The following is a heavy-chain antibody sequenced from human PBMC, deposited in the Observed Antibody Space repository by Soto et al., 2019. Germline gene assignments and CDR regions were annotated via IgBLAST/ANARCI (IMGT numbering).Heavy chain of an antibody. Sequence: QVQLVESGGGVVQPGTSLRLSCAASGFTLRSYGMHWVRQAPGKGLEWVAVRSYHGNNKYYADSMKGRFTISRDNSKNTLYLQMNSLRSEDTAVYYCAKDINSGSYYPGSGSFDYWGQGTLVTVSS. CDR1: GFTLRSYG. CDR2: RSYHGNNK. D-gene: IGHD1-26*01. V-gene: IGHV3-30*18. J-gene: IGHJ4*02. CDR3: AKDINSGSYYPGSGSFDY.